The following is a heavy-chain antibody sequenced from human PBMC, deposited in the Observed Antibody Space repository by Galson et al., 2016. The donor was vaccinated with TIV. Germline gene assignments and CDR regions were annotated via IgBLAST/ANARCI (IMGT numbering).Heavy chain of an antibody. Sequence: SLRLSCATSGFTLGGYGLHWVRQAPGKGLEWVAIIWYDGSTKFYGDSVTGRFTISRDTSTKTLYLQMNSLRVEDTGVYYCARGAFSTHNSYGFDVWGPGTPVTVSS. CDR3: ARGAFSTHNSYGFDV. CDR1: GFTLGGYG. CDR2: IWYDGSTK. D-gene: IGHD3-3*02. J-gene: IGHJ6*02. V-gene: IGHV3-33*01.